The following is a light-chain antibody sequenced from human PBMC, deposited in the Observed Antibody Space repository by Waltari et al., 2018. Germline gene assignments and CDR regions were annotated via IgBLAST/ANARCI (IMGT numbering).Light chain of an antibody. Sequence: QSALTQPPSASGSPGQSVTLSCPGTSSSVGGYNTVSWYHQHPGKAPKLMVYEVSKRPSGVPDRFSGSKSGNTASLTVSGLQAEDEADYYCSSYAGSNNLVFGGGTKLTVL. CDR1: SSSVGGYNT. V-gene: IGLV2-8*01. CDR3: SSYAGSNNLV. J-gene: IGLJ2*01. CDR2: EVS.